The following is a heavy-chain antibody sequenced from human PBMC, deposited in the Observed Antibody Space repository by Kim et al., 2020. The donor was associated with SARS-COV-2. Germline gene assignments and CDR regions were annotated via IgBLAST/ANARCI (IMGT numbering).Heavy chain of an antibody. CDR3: ARWIRHVGTSIHPAGHAAFDA. V-gene: IGHV6-1*01. CDR2: ISYRSMWET. D-gene: IGHD1-26*01. J-gene: IGHJ6*02. CDR1: GDSVSNGAFS. Sequence: SQTLSLTCVISGDSVSNGAFSWNWIRYSPSRGLEWLGLISYRSMWETYFAFSVQNRITINPDTSKNQFSLHLRSVTPEDTAVYYCARWIRHVGTSIHPAGHAAFDAWGQGTTVTVSS.